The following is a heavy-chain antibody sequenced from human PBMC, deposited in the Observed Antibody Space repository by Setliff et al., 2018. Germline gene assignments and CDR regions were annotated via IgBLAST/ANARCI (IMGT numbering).Heavy chain of an antibody. V-gene: IGHV4-59*08. Sequence: SETLSLTCTVSGDSINDYYWSWIRQPPGKGLEWIGYVFFTGDTDYNPSLGSRVTISLDRSKTQFSLKLSSVTASDTAMYYCARLSGFLYMDVWGKGTTVTVSS. CDR2: VFFTGDT. CDR3: ARLSGFLYMDV. D-gene: IGHD3-3*01. CDR1: GDSINDYY. J-gene: IGHJ6*03.